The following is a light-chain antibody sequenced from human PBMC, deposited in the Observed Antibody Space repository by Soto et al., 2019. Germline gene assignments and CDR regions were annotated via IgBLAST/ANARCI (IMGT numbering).Light chain of an antibody. Sequence: QSVLTQPASGSGAPGQCITISCTGTSSDVGGYNYVSWYQHHPGKAPKLIIYDVTNRPSGVSNPFSGSKSGNTASLTISGLQPEDEADYYCSSYTTSNTRQIVFGTGTKSPS. CDR3: SSYTTSNTRQIV. J-gene: IGLJ1*01. CDR2: DVT. V-gene: IGLV2-14*03. CDR1: SSDVGGYNY.